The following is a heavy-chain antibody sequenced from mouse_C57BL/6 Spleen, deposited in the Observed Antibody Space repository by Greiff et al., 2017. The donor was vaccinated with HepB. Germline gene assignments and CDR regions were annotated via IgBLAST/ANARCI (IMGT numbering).Heavy chain of an antibody. J-gene: IGHJ3*01. CDR3: ARQWNYGSSAWFAY. CDR2: IHPNSGST. V-gene: IGHV1-64*01. CDR1: GYTFTSYW. Sequence: QVQLQQPGAELVKPGASVKLSCKASGYTFTSYWMHWVKQRPGQGLEWIGMIHPNSGSTNYNEKFKSKATLTVDKSSSTAYMQLSSLTSEDSAVYYCARQWNYGSSAWFAYWGQGTLVTVSA. D-gene: IGHD1-1*01.